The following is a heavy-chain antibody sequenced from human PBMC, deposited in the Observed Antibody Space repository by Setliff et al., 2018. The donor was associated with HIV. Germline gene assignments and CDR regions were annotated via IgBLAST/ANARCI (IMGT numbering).Heavy chain of an antibody. CDR2: ISAYNGNT. CDR1: GYTFTSYD. Sequence: GASVKVSCKASGYTFTSYDISWVRQAPGQGLEWMGWISAYNGNTNDAQKLQGRVTMTTDTSTSAAYMELRSLRSDDTAVYYCAREIGDYYDSSGYYPPTDYYYGMDVWGQGTTVTVSS. V-gene: IGHV1-18*01. D-gene: IGHD3-22*01. CDR3: AREIGDYYDSSGYYPPTDYYYGMDV. J-gene: IGHJ6*02.